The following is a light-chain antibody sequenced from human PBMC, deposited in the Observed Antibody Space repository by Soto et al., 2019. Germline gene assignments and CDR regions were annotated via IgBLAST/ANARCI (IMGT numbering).Light chain of an antibody. CDR1: QGISSY. CDR2: AAS. CDR3: QQLNSYPPT. J-gene: IGKJ1*01. Sequence: DIQLIQSPSFLSASVGDRVTITFRASQGISSYLAWYQQKPGKAPKLLIYAASTLQSGVPSRFSGSGSGTEFTLTISSLQPEDFATYYCQQLNSYPPTFGQGTKVDIK. V-gene: IGKV1-9*01.